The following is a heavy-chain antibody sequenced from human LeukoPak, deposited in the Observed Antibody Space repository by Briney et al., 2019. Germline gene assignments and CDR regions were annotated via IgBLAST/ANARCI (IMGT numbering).Heavy chain of an antibody. D-gene: IGHD3-10*01. J-gene: IGHJ6*03. CDR3: AKTQWFGESYYMDV. V-gene: IGHV3-23*01. CDR1: GFTLSSYA. Sequence: GSLRLSCAASGFTLSSYAMSWVRQAPGKGLEWVSAISGSGGSTYYADSVKGRFTISRDNSKNTLYLQMNSLRAEDTAVYYCAKTQWFGESYYMDVWGKGTTVTVSS. CDR2: ISGSGGST.